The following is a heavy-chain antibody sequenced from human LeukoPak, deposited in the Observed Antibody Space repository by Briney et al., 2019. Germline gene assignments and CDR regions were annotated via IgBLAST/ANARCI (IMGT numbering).Heavy chain of an antibody. Sequence: GGSLRLSCIASGFTFGDYPMSWVRQAPGTGLEWVSFIRIKRYSGTTESAASVKGRYTMSRDDSNSIAYLQMDSLTTDDTAVYKCYRGGSNDVLTGRSGYFDYWGQGTLVTVSS. V-gene: IGHV3-49*04. CDR3: YRGGSNDVLTGRSGYFDY. CDR2: IRIKRYSGTT. CDR1: GFTFGDYP. D-gene: IGHD3-9*01. J-gene: IGHJ4*02.